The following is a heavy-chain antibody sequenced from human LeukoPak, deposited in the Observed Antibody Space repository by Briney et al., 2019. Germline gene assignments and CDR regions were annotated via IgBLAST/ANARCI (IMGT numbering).Heavy chain of an antibody. CDR3: ARFTDDFWSRTYYYYYYMDV. D-gene: IGHD3-3*01. J-gene: IGHJ6*03. CDR2: ISSSSTI. Sequence: GGSLRLSCAASGFTFSSYSMNWVRQTPGKGLEWVSYISSSSTIYYADSVKGRFTISRDNAKNSLYLQMNSLRAEDTAVYYCARFTDDFWSRTYYYYYYMDVWGKGTTVTVSS. V-gene: IGHV3-48*01. CDR1: GFTFSSYS.